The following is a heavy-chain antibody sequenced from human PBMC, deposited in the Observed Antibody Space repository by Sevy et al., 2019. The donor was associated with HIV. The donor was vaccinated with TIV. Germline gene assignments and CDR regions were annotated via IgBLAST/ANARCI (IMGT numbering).Heavy chain of an antibody. CDR2: IVVGSGST. D-gene: IGHD3-3*01. CDR3: AATSDTSCGVVLINYWFDP. Sequence: ASVKVSCKASAFTFSTSAVQWVRQSRGQRLEWIGWIVVGSGSTNYAQKFQGRVTFTRDMSTNTAYMEMSSLGSDDTAVYYCAATSDTSCGVVLINYWFDPWGQGTLVTVSS. V-gene: IGHV1-58*01. J-gene: IGHJ5*02. CDR1: AFTFSTSA.